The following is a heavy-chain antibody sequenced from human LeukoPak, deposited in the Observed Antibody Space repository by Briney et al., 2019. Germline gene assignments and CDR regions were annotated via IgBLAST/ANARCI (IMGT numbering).Heavy chain of an antibody. V-gene: IGHV4-31*03. Sequence: SETLSLTCTVSGGSIGSAGYYWSWIRQHPGKGLEWIGYIYYSGDTHYNPSLKSRLTISIDTSKNQFSLKLSSVIVSDTAVYYCARTFSSGWYPGKYFDYWGQGTLVTVSS. CDR3: ARTFSSGWYPGKYFDY. CDR2: IYYSGDT. CDR1: GGSIGSAGYY. J-gene: IGHJ4*02. D-gene: IGHD6-19*01.